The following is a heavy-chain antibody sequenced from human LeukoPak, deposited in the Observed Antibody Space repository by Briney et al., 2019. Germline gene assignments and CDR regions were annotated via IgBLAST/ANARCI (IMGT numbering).Heavy chain of an antibody. Sequence: SETLSLTCTISGDSIGTYYWSWLRQPPGKGLEWFGYIYYSGYTNYSPSLKSRVTISVATSKNQFSLKLTSVTDADTAVYYCAILDPIRPDYWGQGTQVTVSS. CDR3: AILDPIRPDY. D-gene: IGHD2-21*01. J-gene: IGHJ4*02. CDR1: GDSIGTYY. V-gene: IGHV4-59*08. CDR2: IYYSGYT.